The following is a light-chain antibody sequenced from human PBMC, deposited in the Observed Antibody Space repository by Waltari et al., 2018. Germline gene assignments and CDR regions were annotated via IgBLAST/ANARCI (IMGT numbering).Light chain of an antibody. CDR2: RDN. V-gene: IGLV1-47*01. J-gene: IGLJ2*01. CDR1: TSHIGRNF. CDR3: AVCDENPV. Sequence: QSMLTQPPSASGTPGQRVTISCSGSTSHIGRNFVCWYQQFPGTAPKLLIYRDNQRPSGVPDRFSASKSGASASLAISGLRSEDEADYSCAVCDENPVFGGGTKLTVL.